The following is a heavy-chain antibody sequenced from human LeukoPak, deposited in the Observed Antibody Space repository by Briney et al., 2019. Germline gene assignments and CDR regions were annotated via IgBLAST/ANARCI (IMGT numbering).Heavy chain of an antibody. Sequence: PGGSLRLSCAASGFTFSSYAMHWVRQAPGKGLEWVAVISYDGSNKYYADSVKGRFTISRDNSKNTLYLQMNSLRAEDTAVYYCARGMGIAAAGGYWGQGTLVTVSS. CDR3: ARGMGIAAAGGY. D-gene: IGHD6-13*01. J-gene: IGHJ4*02. CDR2: ISYDGSNK. CDR1: GFTFSSYA. V-gene: IGHV3-30-3*01.